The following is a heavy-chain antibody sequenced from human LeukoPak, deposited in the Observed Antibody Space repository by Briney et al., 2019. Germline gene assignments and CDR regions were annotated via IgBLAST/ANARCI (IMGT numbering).Heavy chain of an antibody. CDR3: ARTYCSGGSCHFDY. D-gene: IGHD2-15*01. CDR1: GGSISSGGYY. CDR2: IYYSGST. V-gene: IGHV4-31*03. Sequence: SQTLSLTCTVSGGSISSGGYYWSWIRQHPGKGLEWIGYIYYSGSTYYNPSLKSRVTISVDTSKNQFSLKLSSVTAADTAVYYCARTYCSGGSCHFDYWGQGTLVTVSS. J-gene: IGHJ4*02.